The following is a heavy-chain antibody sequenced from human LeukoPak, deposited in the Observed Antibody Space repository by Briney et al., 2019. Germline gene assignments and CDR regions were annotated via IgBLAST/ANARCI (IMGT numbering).Heavy chain of an antibody. CDR1: GYTFTDYY. J-gene: IGHJ6*02. V-gene: IGHV1-2*02. CDR2: INPLSGDT. D-gene: IGHD2-2*01. CDR3: ARDHCTSSGCYEYYYYGVDV. Sequence: ASVKVSCKPSGYTFTDYYIHWVRQAPGQGLDWMGWINPLSGDTDSAQSFQGRVTLTRDTSVSTAYMELSRLRSDDTAVYYCARDHCTSSGCYEYYYYGVDVWGQGTTVTVSS.